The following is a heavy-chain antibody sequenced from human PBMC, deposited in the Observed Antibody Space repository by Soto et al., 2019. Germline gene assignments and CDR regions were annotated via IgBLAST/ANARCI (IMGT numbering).Heavy chain of an antibody. J-gene: IGHJ4*02. CDR2: IIPIFGTA. CDR1: GGTFSSYA. CDR3: AKDMPLFGFLTYYYDSSGYYRLFDY. D-gene: IGHD3-22*01. V-gene: IGHV1-69*01. Sequence: QVPLVQSGAEVKKPGSSVKVSCKASGGTFSSYAISWVRQAPGQGLEWMGGIIPIFGTANYAQKFQGRVTITADESTSTAYMELSSLRSEDTAVYYCAKDMPLFGFLTYYYDSSGYYRLFDYWGQGTLVTVSS.